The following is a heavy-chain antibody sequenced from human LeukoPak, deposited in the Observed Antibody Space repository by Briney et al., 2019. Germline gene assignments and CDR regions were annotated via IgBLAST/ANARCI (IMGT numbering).Heavy chain of an antibody. J-gene: IGHJ4*02. Sequence: PGRSLRLSCAASGFTFSSYGMHWVRQAPGKGLEWVAVISYDGSNKYYADPVKGRFTISRDNSKNTLYLQMNSLRAEDTAVYYCAKAPSPYYDSSGYADYWGQGTLVTVSS. CDR2: ISYDGSNK. CDR3: AKAPSPYYDSSGYADY. V-gene: IGHV3-30*18. CDR1: GFTFSSYG. D-gene: IGHD3-22*01.